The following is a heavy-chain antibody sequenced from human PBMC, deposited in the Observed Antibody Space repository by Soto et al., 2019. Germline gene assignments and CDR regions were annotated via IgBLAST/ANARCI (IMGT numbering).Heavy chain of an antibody. CDR2: IYPGDSDT. J-gene: IGHJ3*01. D-gene: IGHD2-21*01. CDR3: ARQKLWMATINNDAFDV. V-gene: IGHV5-51*01. Sequence: GESLKISCKGSGYTFNTYWIGWVRQMPGKGLEWMGFIYPGDSDTTYSPSFQGQVTISVDKSISTAYLQWSSLKVSDTAIYYCARQKLWMATINNDAFDVWGQGTKVTVSS. CDR1: GYTFNTYW.